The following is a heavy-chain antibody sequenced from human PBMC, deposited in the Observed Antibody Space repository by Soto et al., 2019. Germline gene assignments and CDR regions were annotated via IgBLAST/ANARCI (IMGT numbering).Heavy chain of an antibody. V-gene: IGHV5-10-1*01. Sequence: GESLKISCKGSGYSFTSYWISWVRQMPGKGLEWMGRIDPSDSYTNYSPSFQGHVTISADKSISTAYLQWSSLKASDTAMYYCARLANPLSRYYYYGMDVWGQGTTVTVS. CDR2: IDPSDSYT. CDR1: GYSFTSYW. J-gene: IGHJ6*02. CDR3: ARLANPLSRYYYYGMDV.